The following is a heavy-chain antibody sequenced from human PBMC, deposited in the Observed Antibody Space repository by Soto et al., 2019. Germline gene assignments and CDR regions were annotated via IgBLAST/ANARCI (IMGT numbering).Heavy chain of an antibody. V-gene: IGHV1-69*02. CDR3: ARGSLSGILWLPHAFDI. D-gene: IGHD3-10*01. Sequence: SVKVSCKTSGGSFSSYIFNWVRQAPGQGLEWMGRIIPMGDIVNYSQKSQGRVTITRDTSISTAYMELSRLRSDDTAVYYCARGSLSGILWLPHAFDIWGQGTMVTVSS. J-gene: IGHJ3*02. CDR1: GGSFSSYI. CDR2: IIPMGDIV.